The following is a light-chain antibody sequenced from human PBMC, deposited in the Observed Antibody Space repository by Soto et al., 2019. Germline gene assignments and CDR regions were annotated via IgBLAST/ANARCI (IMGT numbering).Light chain of an antibody. CDR3: AAWDDSLNGVV. CDR2: SNN. V-gene: IGLV1-44*01. CDR1: XSNIGSNT. J-gene: IGLJ2*01. Sequence: QAVVTQPPSASGTPGQRVTISXXGSXSNIGSNTVNWYQQLPGTAPKLLIYSNNQRPSGVPDRFSGSKSGTSASLAISGLQSEDEADYYCAAWDDSLNGVVFXGGTKVTVL.